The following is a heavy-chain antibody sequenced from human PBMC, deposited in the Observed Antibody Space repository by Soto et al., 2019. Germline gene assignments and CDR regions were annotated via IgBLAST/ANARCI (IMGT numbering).Heavy chain of an antibody. J-gene: IGHJ3*02. CDR2: IWYDGSNK. CDR1: GFSFGGNA. Sequence: GGSLRLSCTTSGFSFGGNAMHWVRQAPGKGLEWLTIIWYDGSNKYYADSVRGRFTISRDNSKNTLYLQMNSLRVEDMAVYYCAIGEEWRVRHNAFAIRGPGTMGTV. D-gene: IGHD6-19*01. V-gene: IGHV3-33*01. CDR3: AIGEEWRVRHNAFAI.